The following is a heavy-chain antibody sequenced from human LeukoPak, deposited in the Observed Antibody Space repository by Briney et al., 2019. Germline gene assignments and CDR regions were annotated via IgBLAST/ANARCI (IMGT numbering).Heavy chain of an antibody. CDR1: GFTFSSYA. CDR2: ISGSGGST. D-gene: IGHD2-21*01. CDR3: AKVQHADFNMNFDS. J-gene: IGHJ4*02. V-gene: IGHV3-23*01. Sequence: GGSLRLSCAASGFTFSSYAMSWVRQAPGKGLEWVSAISGSGGSTYYADSVKGRFTISRDNSKNTVYLQMNSLRAGDTAVYYCAKVQHADFNMNFDSWGQGTLVTVSS.